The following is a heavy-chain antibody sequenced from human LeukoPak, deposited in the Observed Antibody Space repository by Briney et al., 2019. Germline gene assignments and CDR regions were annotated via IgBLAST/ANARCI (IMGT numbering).Heavy chain of an antibody. CDR3: AREYGDLDY. V-gene: IGHV4-39*07. CDR2: VYYSGDT. Sequence: SETLSLTCTVSGGSISSSSYYWGWIRQPPGKGLEWIGTVYYSGDTYYNPSLKSRVTMSVDTSNNQFSLKLTSVSAADTAVYYCAREYGDLDYWGQGTLVTVSS. J-gene: IGHJ4*02. CDR1: GGSISSSSYY. D-gene: IGHD4-17*01.